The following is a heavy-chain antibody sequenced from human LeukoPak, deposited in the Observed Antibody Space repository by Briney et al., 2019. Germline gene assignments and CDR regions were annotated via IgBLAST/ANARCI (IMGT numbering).Heavy chain of an antibody. D-gene: IGHD3-16*01. J-gene: IGHJ4*02. CDR1: GFTFSSYA. CDR2: ISYDGSNK. CDR3: ARVAPGEAFFDY. Sequence: GGSLRLSCAASGFTFSSYAMHWVRQAPGKGLEWVAVISYDGSNKYYADSVKGRFTISRDNSKNTLYLQMNSLRAEDTAVYYCARVAPGEAFFDYWGQGTLVTVSS. V-gene: IGHV3-30-3*01.